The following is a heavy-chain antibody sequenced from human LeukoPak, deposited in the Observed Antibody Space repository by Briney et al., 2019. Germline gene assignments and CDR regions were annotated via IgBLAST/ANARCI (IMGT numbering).Heavy chain of an antibody. CDR2: INSDGSIT. CDR3: ARDAVDTANAV. D-gene: IGHD5-18*01. V-gene: IGHV3-74*01. CDR1: GFTFTTYW. J-gene: IGHJ6*02. Sequence: GSLRLSCAASGFTFTTYWMHWVRQAPGKGLVWVLHINSDGSITSYADSVKGRFTISRDNAKNTLYLQMNSLRAEDTAVYYCARDAVDTANAVWGQGTTVTVSS.